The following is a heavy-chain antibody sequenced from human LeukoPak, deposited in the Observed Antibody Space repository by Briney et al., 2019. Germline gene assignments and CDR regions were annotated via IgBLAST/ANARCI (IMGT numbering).Heavy chain of an antibody. Sequence: SGGSLRLSCAASGFTFSSYAMHWVRQAPGKGLEWVAVISYDGSNKYYADSVKGRFTISRDNSKNTLYLQMNSLRAEDTAVYYCASLPHYSSSAFDIWGQGTMVTVSS. J-gene: IGHJ3*02. D-gene: IGHD6-6*01. CDR2: ISYDGSNK. V-gene: IGHV3-30-3*02. CDR3: ASLPHYSSSAFDI. CDR1: GFTFSSYA.